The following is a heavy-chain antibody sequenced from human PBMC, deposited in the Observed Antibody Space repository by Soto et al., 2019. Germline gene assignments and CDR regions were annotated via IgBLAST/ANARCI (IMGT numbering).Heavy chain of an antibody. CDR1: GVTFSKFI. CDR3: AKVRYSSPMGYYYGMDI. CDR2: IIPIFGTA. D-gene: IGHD6-19*01. V-gene: IGHV1-69*01. J-gene: IGHJ6*02. Sequence: QVQLEQSGGEVKKPGASVKVSCKASGVTFSKFIMTWVRQAPGLGLEWGGGIIPIFGTANYAQKFQGRVTITADESTSTSYMEVNNLRSEDTAVYYWAKVRYSSPMGYYYGMDIWGQGTTVTVSS.